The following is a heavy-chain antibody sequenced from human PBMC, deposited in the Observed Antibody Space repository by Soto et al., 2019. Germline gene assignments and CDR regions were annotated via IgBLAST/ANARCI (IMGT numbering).Heavy chain of an antibody. CDR1: GGSVSGGSYY. Sequence: QVQLQESGPGLVKPSETLSLTCTVSGGSVSGGSYYWTWIRQPPGKGLEWIGYIYSSGSTNYNPSLQSRVTISVDTSKNHFSLKLSSVTAADAAVYYCAREAAWGQGTLVTVSS. CDR3: AREAA. V-gene: IGHV4-61*03. CDR2: IYSSGST. J-gene: IGHJ5*02.